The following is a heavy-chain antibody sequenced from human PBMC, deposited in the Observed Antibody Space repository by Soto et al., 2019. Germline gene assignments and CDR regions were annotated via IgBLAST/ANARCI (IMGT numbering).Heavy chain of an antibody. D-gene: IGHD2-15*01. V-gene: IGHV5-51*01. Sequence: LKIPCKGSGYRFTSYWTGWVRQMPGKGLEWMGIIYPGDSATRYSPSFQGQVTISADKSISTAYLQWSSLKASDPAMYYCARQLEYCSGGSFTNPNYYYRYRIAVWA. CDR2: IYPGDSAT. J-gene: IGHJ6*02. CDR1: GYRFTSYW. CDR3: ARQLEYCSGGSFTNPNYYYRYRIAV.